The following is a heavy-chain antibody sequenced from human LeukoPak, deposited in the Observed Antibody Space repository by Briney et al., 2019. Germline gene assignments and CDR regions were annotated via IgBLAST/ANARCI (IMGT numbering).Heavy chain of an antibody. J-gene: IGHJ4*02. Sequence: TLSLTCTVSGGSISSGTYYWTWIRQPAGKGLEWIGRIYTSGTPNYNPSLKSRVTISMDTSKNQFSLRLSSVTAADTAVYYCARELDYYDSSGYSTFDYWGQGTLVTVSS. V-gene: IGHV4-61*02. CDR3: ARELDYYDSSGYSTFDY. CDR2: IYTSGTP. D-gene: IGHD3-22*01. CDR1: GGSISSGTYY.